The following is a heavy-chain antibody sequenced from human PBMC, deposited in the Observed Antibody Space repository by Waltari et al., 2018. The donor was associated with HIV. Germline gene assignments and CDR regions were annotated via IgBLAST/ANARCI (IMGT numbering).Heavy chain of an antibody. CDR2: ISYDGNNI. Sequence: QVQLVESGGGVVQPGRYLRLSCAASGFTFSSYAMHWVRQAPGKGLEWVAVISYDGNNIEYADSVKGRFTISRDNSKNTLYLQMNSLRAEDTALYYCARDPRALIIVTTFSYGVDVWGQGTAVTVSS. V-gene: IGHV3-30*07. J-gene: IGHJ6*02. CDR3: ARDPRALIIVTTFSYGVDV. D-gene: IGHD3-22*01. CDR1: GFTFSSYA.